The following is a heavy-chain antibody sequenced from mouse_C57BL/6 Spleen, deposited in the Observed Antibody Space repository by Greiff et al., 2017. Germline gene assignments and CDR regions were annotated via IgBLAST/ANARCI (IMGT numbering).Heavy chain of an antibody. Sequence: VQLKQSGPELVKPGASVKISCKASGYTFTDYYMNWVKQSHGKSLEWIGDINPNNGGTSYNQKFKGKATLTVDKSSSTAYMELRSLTSEDSAVYYCARWRDYDAGYFDVWGTGTTVTVSS. CDR2: INPNNGGT. CDR1: GYTFTDYY. D-gene: IGHD2-4*01. CDR3: ARWRDYDAGYFDV. J-gene: IGHJ1*03. V-gene: IGHV1-26*01.